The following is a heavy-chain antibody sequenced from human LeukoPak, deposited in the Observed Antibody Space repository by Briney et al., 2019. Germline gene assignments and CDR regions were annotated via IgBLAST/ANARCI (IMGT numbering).Heavy chain of an antibody. Sequence: PGRSLRLSCAASGFTFSGYGMHWVRQAPGKGLEWVTVISYDGSDKYYADSVKGRFTISRDNSRNTLYLQMNSLRAEDTAVYYCAKMWCPMGTCWGQGTLVTVSS. CDR2: ISYDGSDK. CDR3: AKMWCPMGTC. D-gene: IGHD5-18*01. V-gene: IGHV3-30*18. J-gene: IGHJ4*02. CDR1: GFTFSGYG.